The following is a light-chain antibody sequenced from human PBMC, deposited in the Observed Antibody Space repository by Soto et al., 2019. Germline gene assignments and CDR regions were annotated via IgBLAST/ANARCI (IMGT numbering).Light chain of an antibody. Sequence: EIVLTQSPGTLSLSPGERATLSCRASQSISSSYLAWYQQKPGQAPRLLIYGASKRATGIPDRFSGSGSGTDFTLTISILESEDLAVYYCQQYASAPAWTFGQGTKVEIK. J-gene: IGKJ1*01. CDR3: QQYASAPAWT. CDR2: GAS. CDR1: QSISSSY. V-gene: IGKV3-20*01.